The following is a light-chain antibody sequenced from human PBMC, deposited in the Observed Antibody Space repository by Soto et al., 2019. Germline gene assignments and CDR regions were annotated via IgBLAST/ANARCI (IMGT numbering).Light chain of an antibody. CDR3: QKYNSVWT. V-gene: IGKV1-27*01. CDR2: AAS. CDR1: QSISSY. J-gene: IGKJ1*01. Sequence: DIQMTQSPSSLSASVGDRVTITCRASQSISSYLNWYQQKPGKAPKLLIYAASTLQSGVPSRFSGSGSGTDFTLTISSLQPEDVATYYCQKYNSVWTFGQGTKVDI.